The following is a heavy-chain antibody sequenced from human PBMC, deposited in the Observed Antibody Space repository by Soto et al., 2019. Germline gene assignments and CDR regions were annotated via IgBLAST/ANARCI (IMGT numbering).Heavy chain of an antibody. Sequence: ASVKVSCKASGGTFSSYAISWVRQAPGQGLEWMGGIIPIFGTANYAQKFQGRVTITADKSTSTAYMELSSLGSEDTAVYYCASGRSYYYYYYGMDVWGQGTTVTVSS. CDR2: IIPIFGTA. CDR3: ASGRSYYYYYYGMDV. J-gene: IGHJ6*02. CDR1: GGTFSSYA. V-gene: IGHV1-69*06.